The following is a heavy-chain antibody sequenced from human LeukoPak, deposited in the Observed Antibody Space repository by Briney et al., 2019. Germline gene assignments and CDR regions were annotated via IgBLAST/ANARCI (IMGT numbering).Heavy chain of an antibody. D-gene: IGHD2-2*02. V-gene: IGHV4-30-4*01. CDR3: ARVLTYCTSTSCYSPSFDY. J-gene: IGHJ4*02. CDR1: GGSISSDDYY. CDR2: IYYTGST. Sequence: PSETLSLTCTVSGGSISSDDYYWSWIRQPPGKGLEWIGYIYYTGSTYSSPSLKSRVTISVDTSKNQFSLKLSSVTAADTAVYYCARVLTYCTSTSCYSPSFDYWGQGTLVTVSS.